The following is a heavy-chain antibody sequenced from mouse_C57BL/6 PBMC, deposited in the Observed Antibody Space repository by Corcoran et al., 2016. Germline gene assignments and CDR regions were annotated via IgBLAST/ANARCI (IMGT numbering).Heavy chain of an antibody. Sequence: EVQLQQSGPELVKPGASVKISCKASGYTFTDYYMNWVKQSHGKSLEWIGDINPNNGGTSYNQKFKGKATLTADKSSSTAYMELRSLTSEDSAVYFCARGTVVSPYAMDYWGQGTSVTVSS. CDR1: GYTFTDYY. D-gene: IGHD1-1*01. CDR2: INPNNGGT. CDR3: ARGTVVSPYAMDY. V-gene: IGHV1-26*01. J-gene: IGHJ4*01.